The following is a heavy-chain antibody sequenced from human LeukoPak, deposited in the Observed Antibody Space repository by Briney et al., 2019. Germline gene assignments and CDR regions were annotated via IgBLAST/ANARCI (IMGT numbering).Heavy chain of an antibody. V-gene: IGHV3-49*04. J-gene: IGHJ4*02. Sequence: GGSLRLSCTASGFTFGDYAMSWVRQAPGKGLEWVGFIRSKAYGGTTEYAASVKGRFTISIDDSKSIAYLQMNSLKTEDTAVYYCTRSYGFWSGYFDYWGQGTLVTVSS. CDR3: TRSYGFWSGYFDY. CDR1: GFTFGDYA. D-gene: IGHD3-3*01. CDR2: IRSKAYGGTT.